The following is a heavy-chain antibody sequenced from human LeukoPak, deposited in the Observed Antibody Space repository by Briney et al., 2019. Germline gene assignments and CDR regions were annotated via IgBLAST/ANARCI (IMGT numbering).Heavy chain of an antibody. D-gene: IGHD2-2*01. V-gene: IGHV1-8*03. J-gene: IGHJ6*03. CDR2: MNPNSGNT. CDR1: GYTFTSYD. CDR3: ARASYCSSTSCSYYYYYMDV. Sequence: GASVKVSCKASGYTFTSYDINWVRQATGQGLEWMGWMNPNSGNTGYAQKFQGRVTITRNTSISTAYMELSSLRSEDTAVYYCARASYCSSTSCSYYYYYMDVWGKGTTVTVSS.